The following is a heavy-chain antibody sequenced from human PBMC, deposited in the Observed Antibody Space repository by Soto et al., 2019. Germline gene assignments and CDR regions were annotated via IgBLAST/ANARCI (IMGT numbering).Heavy chain of an antibody. CDR3: ARTLDSSSSSPFNWFDP. Sequence: QVQLVQSGAEVKKPGSSVKVSCKASGGTFSSYTISWVRQAPGQGLEWMGRIIPILGIANYAQKFQGRVTITADKSTRTAYMELSSLRSEDTAVYYCARTLDSSSSSPFNWFDPWGQGTLVTVSS. CDR2: IIPILGIA. J-gene: IGHJ5*02. CDR1: GGTFSSYT. D-gene: IGHD6-6*01. V-gene: IGHV1-69*02.